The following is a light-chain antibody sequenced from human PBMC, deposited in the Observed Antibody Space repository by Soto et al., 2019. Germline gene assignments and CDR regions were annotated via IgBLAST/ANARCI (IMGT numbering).Light chain of an antibody. Sequence: EIVLTQSPGTLSLSPGERATLSCRTSQNIPSNYLAWYQQKPGKAPRLLIYGASSRATGIPDRFSGSGSGTDFTLTMSSLEPEDFAEYHCQQYGASPWTFGQGTNVEIK. CDR3: QQYGASPWT. J-gene: IGKJ1*01. CDR1: QNIPSNY. CDR2: GAS. V-gene: IGKV3-20*01.